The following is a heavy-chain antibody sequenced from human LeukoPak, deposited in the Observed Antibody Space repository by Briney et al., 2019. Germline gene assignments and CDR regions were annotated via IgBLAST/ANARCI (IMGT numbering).Heavy chain of an antibody. J-gene: IGHJ4*02. V-gene: IGHV3-23*01. CDR3: AKSFLVGGSHYFDSTDYPIGD. D-gene: IGHD3-22*01. Sequence: PGGSLRLSCAASGFTFNPYTMNWVRQAPGKGLEWVSVISGSGSGTFYADSVKGRFTISRDNSKTTLYLQMNSLRAEDTAVYYCAKSFLVGGSHYFDSTDYPIGDWGQGTLVTVSS. CDR1: GFTFNPYT. CDR2: ISGSGSGT.